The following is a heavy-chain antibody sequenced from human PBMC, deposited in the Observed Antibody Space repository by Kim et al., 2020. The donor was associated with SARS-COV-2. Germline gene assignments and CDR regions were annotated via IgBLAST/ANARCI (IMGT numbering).Heavy chain of an antibody. CDR1: GFTFDDYA. J-gene: IGHJ6*02. CDR3: AKDPSSGGLGYYYGMDV. V-gene: IGHV3-9*01. D-gene: IGHD6-19*01. Sequence: GGSLRLSCAASGFTFDDYAMHWVRQAPGKGLEWVSGISWNSGSIGYADSVKGRFTISRDNAKNSLYLQMNSLRAEDTALYYCAKDPSSGGLGYYYGMDVWGQGTTVTVSS. CDR2: ISWNSGSI.